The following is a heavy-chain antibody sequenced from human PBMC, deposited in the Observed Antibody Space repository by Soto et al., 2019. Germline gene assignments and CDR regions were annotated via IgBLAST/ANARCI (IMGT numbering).Heavy chain of an antibody. CDR1: GFTFSSYG. J-gene: IGHJ4*02. V-gene: IGHV3-33*01. D-gene: IGHD5-12*01. Sequence: QVQLVESGGGVVQPGRSLRLSCAASGFTFSSYGMHWVRQAPGKGLEWVAVIWYDGSNKYYADSVKGRFTNSRDNSRKTLYLQMSSLRAKDTAVYYCARAGLWGLRGSDLLDYWGQGPLVSVSS. CDR3: ARAGLWGLRGSDLLDY. CDR2: IWYDGSNK.